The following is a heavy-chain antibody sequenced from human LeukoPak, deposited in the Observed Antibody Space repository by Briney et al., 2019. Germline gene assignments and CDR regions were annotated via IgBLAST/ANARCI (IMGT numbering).Heavy chain of an antibody. J-gene: IGHJ4*02. D-gene: IGHD6-13*01. V-gene: IGHV4-39*01. Sequence: PSETLSLTCTVSGGSISSSSYYWGWIRQPPGKGLEWIGSIYYSGSTYYNPSLKSRVTISVDTSKNQFSLRLSSVTAADTAVYYCARHDGAVPGIVDYWGQGTLVTVSS. CDR2: IYYSGST. CDR1: GGSISSSSYY. CDR3: ARHDGAVPGIVDY.